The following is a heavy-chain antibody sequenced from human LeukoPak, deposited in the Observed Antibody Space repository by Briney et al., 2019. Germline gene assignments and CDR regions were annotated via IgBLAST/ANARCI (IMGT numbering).Heavy chain of an antibody. CDR2: ISGSGGST. V-gene: IGHV3-23*01. Sequence: GGSLRLSCAASGLTFSSYAMSWVRQAPGKGLECVSVISGSGGSTYYADSVKGRFTISRDNSKNTLYLQMNSLRAEDTAVYYCAKGHSDYSTGFDYWGQGTLVTVSS. CDR3: AKGHSDYSTGFDY. CDR1: GLTFSSYA. J-gene: IGHJ4*02. D-gene: IGHD4-11*01.